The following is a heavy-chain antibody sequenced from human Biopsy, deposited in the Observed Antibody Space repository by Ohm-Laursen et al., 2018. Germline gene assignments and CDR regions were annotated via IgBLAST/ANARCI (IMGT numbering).Heavy chain of an antibody. CDR2: IYTSGIT. V-gene: IGHV4-4*07. Sequence: SQTLSLTCTVSGGSLKNYYWSWIRQPAGKGLEWIGQIYTSGITSYNPSLKSRVTMSVDTSKNKFSLRVSSVTAADTAVYYCARDRDRRGWFDPWGQGTLVTVSS. CDR1: GGSLKNYY. D-gene: IGHD1-14*01. CDR3: ARDRDRRGWFDP. J-gene: IGHJ5*02.